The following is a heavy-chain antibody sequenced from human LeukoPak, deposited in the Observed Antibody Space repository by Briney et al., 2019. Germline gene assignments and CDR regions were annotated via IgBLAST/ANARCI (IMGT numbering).Heavy chain of an antibody. CDR3: AKRGIVIRAVIIVGFHKEAYYFDD. CDR1: GIILSNYG. J-gene: IGHJ4*02. V-gene: IGHV3-23*01. CDR2: ISGSAGGT. Sequence: GGSLRLFRAVSGIILSNYGMSWVRQAPGKGLEWVAGISGSAGGTIYAPSVKGRFTTSKDNLKNTLYLQMNSLRAEETAVYFCAKRGIVIRAVIIVGFHKEAYYFDDWGQGALVTVSS. D-gene: IGHD3-10*01.